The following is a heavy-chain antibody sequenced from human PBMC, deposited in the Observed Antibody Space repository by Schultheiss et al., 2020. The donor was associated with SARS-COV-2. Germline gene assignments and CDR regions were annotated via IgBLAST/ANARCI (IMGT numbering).Heavy chain of an antibody. D-gene: IGHD3-9*01. V-gene: IGHV2-5*02. CDR3: ARTYYDILTGYYYGMDV. CDR1: GFSLSTSGVG. CDR2: IYWDDDK. J-gene: IGHJ6*02. Sequence: SGPTLVKPTQTLTLTCTFSGFSLSTSGVGVGWIRQPPGKALEWLALIYWDDDKRYSPSLKSRLTITKDTSKNQVVLTMTNMDPVDTATYYCARTYYDILTGYYYGMDVWGQGTTVTVSS.